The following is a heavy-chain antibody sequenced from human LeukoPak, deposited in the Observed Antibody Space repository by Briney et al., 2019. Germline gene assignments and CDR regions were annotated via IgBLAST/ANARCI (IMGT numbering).Heavy chain of an antibody. J-gene: IGHJ5*02. CDR2: INHSGST. Sequence: KPGGSLRLSCAASGFTVSSNYMSWVRQPPGKGLEWIGEINHSGSTNYNPSLKSRVTISVDTSKNQFSLKLSSVTAADTAVYYCARDGIVVVPAAIPEYNWFDPWGQGTLVTVSS. V-gene: IGHV4-34*01. CDR1: GFTVSSNY. CDR3: ARDGIVVVPAAIPEYNWFDP. D-gene: IGHD2-2*02.